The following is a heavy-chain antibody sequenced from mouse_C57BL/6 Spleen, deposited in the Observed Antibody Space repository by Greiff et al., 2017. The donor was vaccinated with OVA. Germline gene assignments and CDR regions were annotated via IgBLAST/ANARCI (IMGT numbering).Heavy chain of an antibody. CDR2: LTPYNGGT. CDR3: AREEITTVPFDY. J-gene: IGHJ2*01. CDR1: GYTFTDYY. V-gene: IGHV1-19*01. D-gene: IGHD1-1*01. Sequence: EVQLQQSGPVLVKPGASVKMSCKASGYTFTDYYMNWVKQSHGKSLEWIGVLTPYNGGTSYNQKFKGKATLTVDKSSSTAYMELNSMTSEDSAVYYCAREEITTVPFDYWGQGTTLTVSS.